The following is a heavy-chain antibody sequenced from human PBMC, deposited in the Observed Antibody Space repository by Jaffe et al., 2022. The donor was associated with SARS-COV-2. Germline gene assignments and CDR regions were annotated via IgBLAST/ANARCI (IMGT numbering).Heavy chain of an antibody. Sequence: EVQLVESGGGLVQPGGSLRLSCAASGFTFSSYEMNWVRQAPGKGLEWVSYISSSGSTIYYADSVKGRFTISRDNAKNSLYLQMNSLRAEDTAVYYCARDYSGSYYGQTDAFDIWGQGTMVTVSS. CDR3: ARDYSGSYYGQTDAFDI. V-gene: IGHV3-48*03. J-gene: IGHJ3*02. D-gene: IGHD1-26*01. CDR1: GFTFSSYE. CDR2: ISSSGSTI.